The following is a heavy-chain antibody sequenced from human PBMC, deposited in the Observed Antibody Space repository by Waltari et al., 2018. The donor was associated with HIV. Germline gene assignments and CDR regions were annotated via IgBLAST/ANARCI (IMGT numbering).Heavy chain of an antibody. J-gene: IGHJ4*02. CDR2: TYYRSKWYN. Sequence: QVQLQQSGPGLVKPSQTLSLTCAISGDSVSSNSAAWNWSRQSPSRGLEWLRRTYYRSKWYNDYAVSLKSRITINPYTSKSQFSLQLNSVTPEDTAVYYCARESAYDYCFDYWGQGTLVTVSS. D-gene: IGHD4-17*01. CDR3: ARESAYDYCFDY. CDR1: GDSVSSNSAA. V-gene: IGHV6-1*01.